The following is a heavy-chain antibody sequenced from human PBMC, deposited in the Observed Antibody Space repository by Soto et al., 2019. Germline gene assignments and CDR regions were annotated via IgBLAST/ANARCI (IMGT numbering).Heavy chain of an antibody. V-gene: IGHV3-7*01. D-gene: IGHD3-16*01. CDR3: ARTKGAVAFDM. CDR1: GFDFSTYW. CDR2: IKEDGNEK. J-gene: IGHJ3*02. Sequence: EVQLLESGGGLVQPGGSLRLSCAASGFDFSTYWMGWVRQAPGKGPEWVANIKEDGNEKHYVDSLKGRFTISRDNADNSLYLQVNSLRVEDTAVYYCARTKGAVAFDMWGQGTMVTVSS.